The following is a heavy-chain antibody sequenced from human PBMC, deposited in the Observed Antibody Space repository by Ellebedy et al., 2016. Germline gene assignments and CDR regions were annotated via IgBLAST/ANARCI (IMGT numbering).Heavy chain of an antibody. Sequence: SETLSLTCAVSGGSISSGGYSWSWIRQPPGKGLEWIGYIYHSGSTYYNPSLKSRVTISVDRSKNQFSLKLSSVTAADTAVYYCARVVAATRYFDYWGQGTLVTVSS. CDR3: ARVVAATRYFDY. V-gene: IGHV4-30-2*01. CDR1: GGSISSGGYS. J-gene: IGHJ4*02. D-gene: IGHD2-15*01. CDR2: IYHSGST.